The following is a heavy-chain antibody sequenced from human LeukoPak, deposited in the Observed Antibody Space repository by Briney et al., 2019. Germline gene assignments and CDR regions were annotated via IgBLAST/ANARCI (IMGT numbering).Heavy chain of an antibody. J-gene: IGHJ6*02. V-gene: IGHV3-53*01. Sequence: GGSLRLSCAASGFTVSSNYMSWVRQAPGKGLEWVLVIYSGGSTYYADSVKGRFTISRDNSKNTLYLQMNSLRAEDTAVYYCARVSRALPGYDYYYGMDVWGQGTTVTVSS. CDR1: GFTVSSNY. D-gene: IGHD5-12*01. CDR2: IYSGGST. CDR3: ARVSRALPGYDYYYGMDV.